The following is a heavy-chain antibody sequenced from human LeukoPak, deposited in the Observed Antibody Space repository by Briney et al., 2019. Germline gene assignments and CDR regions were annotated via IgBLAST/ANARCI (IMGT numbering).Heavy chain of an antibody. D-gene: IGHD3-3*01. V-gene: IGHV4-30-2*01. J-gene: IGHJ6*02. CDR2: IYHNGST. CDR3: ARRVVTQDYYDYYGLDV. CDR1: GGSISSGAYS. Sequence: PSQTLSLTCAVSGGSISSGAYSWSWIRQPPGKGLEWIGYIYHNGSTYYNPSLKSRVTISVDRSKNQFSLKLSSVTAADTAMYYCARRVVTQDYYDYYGLDVWGQGTTVTVSS.